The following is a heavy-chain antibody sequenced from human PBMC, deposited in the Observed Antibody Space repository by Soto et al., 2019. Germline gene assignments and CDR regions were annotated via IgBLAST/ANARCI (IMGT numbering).Heavy chain of an antibody. V-gene: IGHV3-11*05. CDR2: ISSSSSYT. Sequence: GGSLRLCCAASGFTFSDYYMSWIRQAPGKGLEWVSYISSSSSYTNYADSVKGRFTISRDNAKNSLYLQMNSLRAEDTAVYYCARDHYGPGWFDPWGQGTLVTVSS. J-gene: IGHJ5*02. D-gene: IGHD3-10*01. CDR3: ARDHYGPGWFDP. CDR1: GFTFSDYY.